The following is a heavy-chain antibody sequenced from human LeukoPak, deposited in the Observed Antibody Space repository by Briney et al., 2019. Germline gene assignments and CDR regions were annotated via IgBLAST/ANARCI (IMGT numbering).Heavy chain of an antibody. Sequence: PGGSLRLSCAASGFTFSDYNMRWIRQAPGKGLEWVSSISRSGSTIYYADSVKGRFTISRDNAKNSLYLQMNSLRAEDTAVYYCARLGYYYYMDVWGKGTTVTISS. J-gene: IGHJ6*03. CDR1: GFTFSDYN. V-gene: IGHV3-11*04. CDR3: ARLGYYYYMDV. CDR2: ISRSGSTI.